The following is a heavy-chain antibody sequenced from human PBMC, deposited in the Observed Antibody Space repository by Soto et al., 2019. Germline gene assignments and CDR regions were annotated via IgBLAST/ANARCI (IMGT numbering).Heavy chain of an antibody. CDR1: GFTFSSYG. J-gene: IGHJ6*02. V-gene: IGHV3-30*18. D-gene: IGHD6-6*01. CDR2: ISYDGSNK. Sequence: GGSLRLSCAASGFTFSSYGMHWVRQAPGKGLEWVAVISYDGSNKYYADSVKGRFTISRDNSKNTLYLQMNSLRAEDTAVYYCAKGARNIAAPNMDVWGQGTTVTVSS. CDR3: AKGARNIAAPNMDV.